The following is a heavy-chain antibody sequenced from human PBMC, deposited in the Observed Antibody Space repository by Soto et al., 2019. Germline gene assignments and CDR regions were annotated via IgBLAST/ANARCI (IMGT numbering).Heavy chain of an antibody. CDR3: ARGPVGEVPFDP. CDR1: GFTFSSYA. D-gene: IGHD3-10*01. Sequence: QVQLVESGGGVVQPGRSLRLSCAASGFTFSSYAMHWVRQAPGKGLEWVAVMSYDGSNKYYADSVKGRFTISRDNSKNTLYLQMNSLRAEDTAVYYCARGPVGEVPFDPWGQGTLVTVSS. J-gene: IGHJ5*02. V-gene: IGHV3-30-3*01. CDR2: MSYDGSNK.